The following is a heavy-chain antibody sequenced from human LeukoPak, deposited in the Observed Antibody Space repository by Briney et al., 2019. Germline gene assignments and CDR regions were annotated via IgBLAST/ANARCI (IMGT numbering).Heavy chain of an antibody. CDR2: ICYSGST. V-gene: IGHV4-39*01. CDR3: ARTENYIPEDCFDP. CDR1: GXSIGSSSYC. J-gene: IGHJ5*02. D-gene: IGHD5-24*01. Sequence: SETLSLTCSVSGXSIGSSSYCWGWIRQPPGKGLELIGTICYSGSTFYNPSLKSRVTLSVDTSKNQFSLKLSSVTAADTAVYYCARTENYIPEDCFDPWGQGTLVTVSS.